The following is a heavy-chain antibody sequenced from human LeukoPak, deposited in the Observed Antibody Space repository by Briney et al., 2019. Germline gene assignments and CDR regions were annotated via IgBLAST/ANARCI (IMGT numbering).Heavy chain of an antibody. CDR3: ARELGRNAFDV. J-gene: IGHJ3*01. V-gene: IGHV1-2*02. Sequence: GASVTVSFTASGSTFTNYGISWVRQAPGQGLECMGWISPNSGGTNYAQKFQGRITMTGDTFISTGYMELSSLRSDDTAVYYCARELGRNAFDVWGQGTMVTVSS. D-gene: IGHD7-27*01. CDR1: GSTFTNYG. CDR2: ISPNSGGT.